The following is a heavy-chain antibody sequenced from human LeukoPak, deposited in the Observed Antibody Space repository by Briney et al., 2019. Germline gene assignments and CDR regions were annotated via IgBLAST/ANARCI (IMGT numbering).Heavy chain of an antibody. Sequence: GGSLRLSCAASGFTFSSYAMSWVRQAPGKGLEWVSAISGSGGSTYYADSVKGRFTISRDNSKNTLYLQMNSLRAEDTAVYYCAKDPGGYYDSSGYSRWGQGTLVTVSS. CDR2: ISGSGGST. D-gene: IGHD3-22*01. J-gene: IGHJ4*02. CDR1: GFTFSSYA. V-gene: IGHV3-23*01. CDR3: AKDPGGYYDSSGYSR.